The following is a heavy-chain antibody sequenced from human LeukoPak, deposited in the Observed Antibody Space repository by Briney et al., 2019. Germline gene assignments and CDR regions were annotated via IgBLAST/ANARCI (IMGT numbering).Heavy chain of an antibody. V-gene: IGHV4-39*01. Sequence: SETLSLTCTVSGGSMSSTSYWGWIRQPPGKGLEWIGSIYYSGSTYYHPSLKSRVIISVDTSNNLFSLKLTSVTAADTAVYYCASGGLVVRRGFDYWGQGTLVTVSS. J-gene: IGHJ4*02. CDR1: GGSMSSTSY. CDR3: ASGGLVVRRGFDY. D-gene: IGHD2-15*01. CDR2: IYYSGST.